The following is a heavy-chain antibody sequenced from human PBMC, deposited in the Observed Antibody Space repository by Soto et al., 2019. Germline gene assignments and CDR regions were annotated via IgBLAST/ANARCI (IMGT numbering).Heavy chain of an antibody. D-gene: IGHD3-10*01. CDR1: GFNFAGFA. Sequence: EVQLLESGGGLVQPGASLRLSCAASGFNFAGFAMSWVRQAPGKGLEWVSAVGNSGDTTYYADSVKGRFTISRDNSKNTLYLQMNSLRADDTAVYYCAKPVWGSGSPDYWGQGTLVIVSS. V-gene: IGHV3-23*01. J-gene: IGHJ4*02. CDR2: VGNSGDTT. CDR3: AKPVWGSGSPDY.